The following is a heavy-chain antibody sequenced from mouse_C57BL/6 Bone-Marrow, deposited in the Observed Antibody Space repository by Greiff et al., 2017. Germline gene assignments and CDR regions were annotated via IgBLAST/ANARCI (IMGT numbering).Heavy chain of an antibody. CDR2: INPYNGGT. D-gene: IGHD2-2*01. CDR3: ALLLWLPADY. CDR1: GYTFTDYY. Sequence: EVQLQQSGPVLVKPGASVKMSCKASGYTFTDYYMNWVKQSHGKSLEWIGVINPYNGGTSYNQKFKGKATLTVDKSSSTAYMELNSLTSEDTAVYYCALLLWLPADYWGQGTTRTVSS. V-gene: IGHV1-19*01. J-gene: IGHJ2*01.